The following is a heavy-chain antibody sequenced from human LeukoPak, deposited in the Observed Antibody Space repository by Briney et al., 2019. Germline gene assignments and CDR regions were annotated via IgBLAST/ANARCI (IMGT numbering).Heavy chain of an antibody. J-gene: IGHJ6*02. CDR1: GFTFSSYS. V-gene: IGHV3-21*01. Sequence: GGSLRLSCAASGFTFSSYSMNWVRQAPGKGLEWVSSISSSSSYIYYADSVKGRFTISRDNAKNSLYLQMNSLRAEDTAVYYCARGLVYSGSDYYYYGTDVWGQGTTVTVSS. CDR3: ARGLVYSGSDYYYYGTDV. CDR2: ISSSSSYI. D-gene: IGHD1-26*01.